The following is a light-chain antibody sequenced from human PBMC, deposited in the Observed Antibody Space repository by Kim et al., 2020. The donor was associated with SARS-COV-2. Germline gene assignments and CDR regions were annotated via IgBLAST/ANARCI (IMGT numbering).Light chain of an antibody. Sequence: SASVGDRVTIAGRARQTISTYLSCYQQKPGKAPKLLIYAASSLQSGVPSRFSGSGSGTDFTLTISSLQPEDFVSYYCQQTYSAPYTFGQGTKLEI. V-gene: IGKV1-39*01. CDR3: QQTYSAPYT. J-gene: IGKJ2*01. CDR2: AAS. CDR1: QTISTY.